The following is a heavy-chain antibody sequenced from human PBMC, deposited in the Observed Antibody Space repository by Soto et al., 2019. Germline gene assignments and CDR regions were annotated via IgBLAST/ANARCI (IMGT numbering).Heavy chain of an antibody. V-gene: IGHV4-59*08. J-gene: IGHJ4*02. CDR2: IYYSGGT. CDR3: ARHRPYSTNFYFDY. D-gene: IGHD2-15*01. CDR1: GGSISSYY. Sequence: SETLSLTCTVSGGSISSYYWSWIRQPPGKGLEWIGYIYYSGGTNYNPSLKSRVTISVDTSKKQFSLKLSSVTAADTAVYYCARHRPYSTNFYFDYWGQGTQVTVAS.